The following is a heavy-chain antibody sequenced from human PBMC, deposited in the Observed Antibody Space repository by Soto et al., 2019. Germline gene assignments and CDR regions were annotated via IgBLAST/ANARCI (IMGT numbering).Heavy chain of an antibody. CDR2: IKQDGSEK. CDR1: GFTFSSYW. V-gene: IGHV3-7*03. Sequence: GGSLRLSCAASGFTFSSYWMSWVRQAPGKGLEWVANIKQDGSEKYYVDSVKGRFTISRDNAKNSLYLQMNSLRAEDTAVYYCARGSYSSGWYRRNYYYGMDVWGQGATVTV. D-gene: IGHD6-19*01. J-gene: IGHJ6*02. CDR3: ARGSYSSGWYRRNYYYGMDV.